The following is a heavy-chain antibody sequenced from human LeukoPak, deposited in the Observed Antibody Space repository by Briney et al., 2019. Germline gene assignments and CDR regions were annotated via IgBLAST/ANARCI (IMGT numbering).Heavy chain of an antibody. CDR3: ARGFTAGYCSGGSCYRTADYYYGMDV. CDR2: IYYSGST. V-gene: IGHV4-59*01. Sequence: SETLSLTCTVSGGSISSYYWSWIRQPPGKGLEWIGYIYYSGSTNYNPSLKSRVTISVDTSKNQFSLKLSSVTAADTAVYYCARGFTAGYCSGGSCYRTADYYYGMDVWGQGTTVTVSS. J-gene: IGHJ6*02. CDR1: GGSISSYY. D-gene: IGHD2-15*01.